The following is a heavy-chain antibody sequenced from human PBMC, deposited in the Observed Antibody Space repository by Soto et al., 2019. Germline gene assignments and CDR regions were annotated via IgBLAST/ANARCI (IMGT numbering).Heavy chain of an antibody. CDR1: GFTFSSYA. Sequence: DVQLLESGGGLVQPEGSLRLSCAASGFTFSSYAMGWVRQGTGKGLEWVAVVSIGGSTHYADSVRGRFTISRDNSKNTLSLQMNRLTAEDTAVYFCAKRRGAGGHFDYWGQGALVTVSS. CDR3: AKRRGAGGHFDY. D-gene: IGHD2-15*01. CDR2: VSIGGST. V-gene: IGHV3-23*01. J-gene: IGHJ4*02.